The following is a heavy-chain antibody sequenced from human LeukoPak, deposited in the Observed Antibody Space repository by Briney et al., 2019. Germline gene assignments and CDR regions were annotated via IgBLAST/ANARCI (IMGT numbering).Heavy chain of an antibody. D-gene: IGHD1-26*01. Sequence: GGSLKLSCAASGFTFSSYAMSWVRQAPGQGLEWVSWISGSGGSTNYADSVKGRFTISRDNSKNTLYLQMKSLRAEDTAVYYCAKGYGWEASYYYYYMDVWGTGTTVTISS. CDR2: ISGSGGST. V-gene: IGHV3-23*01. J-gene: IGHJ6*03. CDR3: AKGYGWEASYYYYYMDV. CDR1: GFTFSSYA.